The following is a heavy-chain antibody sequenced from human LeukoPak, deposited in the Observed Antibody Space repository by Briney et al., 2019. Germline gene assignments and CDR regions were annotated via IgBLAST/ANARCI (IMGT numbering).Heavy chain of an antibody. CDR3: AKDLSGTFDY. CDR1: GFTFTSYS. D-gene: IGHD2-15*01. V-gene: IGHV3-23*01. Sequence: GGSLRLSCAASGFTFTSYSMNWVRQAPGKGLEWVSTISGGGGSTYYADSVKGRFTISRDNSKNTLYLQMNSLRAEDTAVYYCAKDLSGTFDYWGQGTLVTVSS. J-gene: IGHJ4*02. CDR2: ISGGGGST.